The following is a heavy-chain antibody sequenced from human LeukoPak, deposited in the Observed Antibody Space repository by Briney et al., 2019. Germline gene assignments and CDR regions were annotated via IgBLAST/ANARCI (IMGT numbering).Heavy chain of an antibody. CDR3: ARHGNYYGSGSYYRLYYYYYMDV. V-gene: IGHV4-34*01. Sequence: ASETLSLTCAVYGGSFSGYYWSWIRQPPGKGLEWIGEINHSGSTNYNPSLKRRVTISVDTSKNQFSLKLSSVTAADTAVYYCARHGNYYGSGSYYRLYYYYYMDVWGKGTTVTISS. CDR1: GGSFSGYY. CDR2: INHSGST. D-gene: IGHD3-10*01. J-gene: IGHJ6*03.